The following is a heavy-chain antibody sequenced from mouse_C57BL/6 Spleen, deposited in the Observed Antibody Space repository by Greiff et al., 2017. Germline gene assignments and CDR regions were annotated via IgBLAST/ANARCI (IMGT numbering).Heavy chain of an antibody. CDR1: GFTFSSYG. V-gene: IGHV5-6*01. Sequence: EVHLVESGGDLVKPGGSLKLSCAASGFTFSSYGMSWVRQTPDKSLEWVATISSGGSYTYYPDSVKGRFTISRDNAKNTLYLQVDSLKAEDTAMYCCAEHGGTTVVPPYWYFDVWGTGTTVTVSS. CDR2: ISSGGSYT. J-gene: IGHJ1*03. CDR3: AEHGGTTVVPPYWYFDV. D-gene: IGHD1-1*01.